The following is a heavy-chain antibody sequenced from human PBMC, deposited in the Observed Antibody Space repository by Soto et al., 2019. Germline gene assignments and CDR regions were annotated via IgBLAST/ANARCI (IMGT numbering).Heavy chain of an antibody. V-gene: IGHV3-33*01. CDR3: ARWGPASRSFVTAVSDY. D-gene: IGHD3-16*02. CDR2: IWYDGSNR. CDR1: GFTFSSYG. Sequence: PGGSLRLSCAASGFTFSSYGMHWVRQAPGKGLEWVAVIWYDGSNRYHADYVKGRFTISRDNSKNTVYQEMNSLRVEDTTVYYSARWGPASRSFVTAVSDYWGQGILVTVSS. J-gene: IGHJ4*02.